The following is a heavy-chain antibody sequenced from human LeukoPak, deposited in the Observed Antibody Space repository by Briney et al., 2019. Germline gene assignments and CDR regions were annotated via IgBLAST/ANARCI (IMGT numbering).Heavy chain of an antibody. Sequence: ASVKVSCKASGYTFTSYGISWVRQAPGQGLEWMGWISAYNGNTNYAQKLQGRVNMTTDTSTSTAYMELRSLRSDDTAVYYVARDQYDILTGYYDHYYYYGMDVWGQGTTVTVSS. CDR2: ISAYNGNT. CDR3: ARDQYDILTGYYDHYYYYGMDV. CDR1: GYTFTSYG. V-gene: IGHV1-18*01. D-gene: IGHD3-9*01. J-gene: IGHJ6*02.